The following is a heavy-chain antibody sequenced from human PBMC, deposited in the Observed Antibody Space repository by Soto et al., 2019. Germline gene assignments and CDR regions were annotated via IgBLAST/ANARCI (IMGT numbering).Heavy chain of an antibody. V-gene: IGHV3-11*01. CDR2: ISSSGSTI. D-gene: IGHD3-9*01. J-gene: IGHJ3*02. CDR3: ARYNRHYDILTGYFTMRPYAFDI. CDR1: GFTFSDYY. Sequence: GGSLRLSCAASGFTFSDYYMSWIRQAPGKGLEWVSYISSSGSTIYYADSVKGRFTISRDNAKNSLYLQMNSLRAEDTAVYYCARYNRHYDILTGYFTMRPYAFDIWGQGTMVTVSS.